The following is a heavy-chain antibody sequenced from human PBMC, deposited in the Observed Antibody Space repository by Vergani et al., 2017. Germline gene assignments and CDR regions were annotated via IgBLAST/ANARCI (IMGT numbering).Heavy chain of an antibody. J-gene: IGHJ5*02. CDR1: GFSLSTSGVG. D-gene: IGHD3-9*01. CDR3: AHSLVLRYVDWLSEYNWFDP. Sequence: QITLKESGPTLVKPTQTLTLTCTFSGFSLSTSGVGVGWIRQPPGKALEWLALIYWNDDKRYSPSLKSRLTITKDTSKNQVVLTMTNMDPVDTATYYCAHSLVLRYVDWLSEYNWFDPWGQGTLVTVSS. V-gene: IGHV2-5*01. CDR2: IYWNDDK.